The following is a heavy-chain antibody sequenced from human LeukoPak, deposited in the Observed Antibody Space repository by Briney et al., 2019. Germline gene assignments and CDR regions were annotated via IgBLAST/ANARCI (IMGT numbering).Heavy chain of an antibody. Sequence: GESLKISCKVSGYSISAYWIGWVRQMPGKGLEWMGIIYPADSDTRYSPSFQGHVTFSVDKSISTAYLQWSSLRASDTAMYYCARLFVGAFDYWGQGPLVTVSS. CDR2: IYPADSDT. J-gene: IGHJ4*02. D-gene: IGHD1-26*01. V-gene: IGHV5-51*01. CDR3: ARLFVGAFDY. CDR1: GYSISAYW.